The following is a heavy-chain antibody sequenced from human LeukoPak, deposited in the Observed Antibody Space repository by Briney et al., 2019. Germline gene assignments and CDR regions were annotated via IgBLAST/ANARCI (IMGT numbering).Heavy chain of an antibody. CDR3: ARDIGDRLDY. Sequence: GRSLRLSCAASGFTVSSNYMSWVRQAPGKGLEWVSVIYSRGSTYYADSVKGRFTISRDNSKNTLYLQMNSLRAEDTAVYYCARDIGDRLDYWGQGTLVTVSS. J-gene: IGHJ4*02. V-gene: IGHV3-66*01. D-gene: IGHD2-21*02. CDR2: IYSRGST. CDR1: GFTVSSNY.